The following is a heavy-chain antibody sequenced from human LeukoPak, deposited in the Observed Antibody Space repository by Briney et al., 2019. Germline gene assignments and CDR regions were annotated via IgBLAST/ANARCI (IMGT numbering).Heavy chain of an antibody. J-gene: IGHJ4*02. CDR1: GYTFTSYG. Sequence: GASVKVSCTASGYTFTSYGISLVRQAPGQGLGWMGWISAYNGNTNYAQKLQGRVTMTTDTSTITAYMELRSLRSDDTAVYYCAYSIGARRSPYFDYWGQGTLVTVSS. CDR3: AYSIGARRSPYFDY. V-gene: IGHV1-18*01. D-gene: IGHD6-6*01. CDR2: ISAYNGNT.